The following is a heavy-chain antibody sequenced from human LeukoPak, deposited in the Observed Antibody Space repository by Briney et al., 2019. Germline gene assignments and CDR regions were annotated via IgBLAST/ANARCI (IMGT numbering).Heavy chain of an antibody. D-gene: IGHD1-26*01. CDR3: ASGAGRFDY. J-gene: IGHJ4*02. V-gene: IGHV3-7*01. Sequence: QAGGSLRLSCAASGFTFSSYWMSWVRQAPGKGLEWVANIKQDGSEKYYADSVKGRFTISRDNSKNTLYLQMNSLRAEDTAVYYCASGAGRFDYWGQGTLVTVSS. CDR1: GFTFSSYW. CDR2: IKQDGSEK.